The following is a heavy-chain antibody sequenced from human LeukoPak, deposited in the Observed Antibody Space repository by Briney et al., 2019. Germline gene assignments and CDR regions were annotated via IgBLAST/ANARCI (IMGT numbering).Heavy chain of an antibody. D-gene: IGHD1-26*01. CDR1: GYRFTSYW. Sequence: GESLQISCKGSGYRFTSYWIGWVRQLPGKGLEWMGISYPGDSDTRYSPSFQGQVTISADKSISTAYLQWSSLKASDTAMYYCARRSGSYAYYFDYWGQGTLVTVSS. V-gene: IGHV5-51*01. CDR3: ARRSGSYAYYFDY. J-gene: IGHJ4*02. CDR2: SYPGDSDT.